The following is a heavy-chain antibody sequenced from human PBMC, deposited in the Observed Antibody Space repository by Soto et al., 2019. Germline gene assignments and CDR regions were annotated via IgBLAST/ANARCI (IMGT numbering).Heavy chain of an antibody. CDR3: ARGQRGIQLWSNY. Sequence: PGGSLRLSCAASGFTFSSYGMHWVRQAPGKGLEWVAVIWYDGSNKYYADSVKGRFTISRDNSKNTLYLQMNSLRAEDTAVYYCARGQRGIQLWSNYWGQGTLVTVSS. D-gene: IGHD5-18*01. V-gene: IGHV3-33*01. J-gene: IGHJ4*02. CDR1: GFTFSSYG. CDR2: IWYDGSNK.